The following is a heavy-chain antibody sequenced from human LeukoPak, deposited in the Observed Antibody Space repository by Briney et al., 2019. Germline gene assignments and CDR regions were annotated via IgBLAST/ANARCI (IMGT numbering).Heavy chain of an antibody. Sequence: PSETLSLTCAVYGGSFSGYYWSWIRQPPGKGLEWIGEINHSGSTNYNPSLKSRVTISVDTSKNQFSLKLSSVTAADTAVYYCARAHYDLWSGYYMLFRGYGMDVWGQGTTVTVSS. CDR3: ARAHYDLWSGYYMLFRGYGMDV. D-gene: IGHD3-3*01. V-gene: IGHV4-34*01. CDR2: INHSGST. CDR1: GGSFSGYY. J-gene: IGHJ6*02.